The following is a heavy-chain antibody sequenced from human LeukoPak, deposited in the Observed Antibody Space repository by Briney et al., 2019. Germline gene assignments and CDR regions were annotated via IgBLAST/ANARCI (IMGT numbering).Heavy chain of an antibody. CDR2: ISSSSSYI. Sequence: GGSLRLSCAASGFTFSSYSMNWVRQAPGKGLEWVSSISSSSSYIHYADSVKGRFTISRDNAKNSLYLQMNSLRAEDTAVYYCARVGDCSGGSCYPLDYWGQGTLVTVSS. D-gene: IGHD2-15*01. CDR3: ARVGDCSGGSCYPLDY. V-gene: IGHV3-21*01. J-gene: IGHJ4*02. CDR1: GFTFSSYS.